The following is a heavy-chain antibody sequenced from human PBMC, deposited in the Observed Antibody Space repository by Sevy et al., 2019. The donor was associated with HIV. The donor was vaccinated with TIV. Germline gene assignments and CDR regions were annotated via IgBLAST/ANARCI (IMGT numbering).Heavy chain of an antibody. V-gene: IGHV3-7*01. Sequence: GESLKISCAASGFTFSSYWMSWVRQAPGKGLEWVATIKQDGSEKYYVDSVKGRFTISRDNAKNSLYLQMNSLRAEDTAVYYCAREYSSGFSFDYWGQGTLVTVSS. CDR3: AREYSSGFSFDY. CDR1: GFTFSSYW. CDR2: IKQDGSEK. D-gene: IGHD6-19*01. J-gene: IGHJ4*02.